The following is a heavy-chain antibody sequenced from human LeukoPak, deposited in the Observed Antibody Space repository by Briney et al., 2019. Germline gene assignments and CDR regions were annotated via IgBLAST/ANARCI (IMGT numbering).Heavy chain of an antibody. Sequence: PGGSLRLSCAASGFTSSSYAMSWVRQAPGKGLEWVSAISGSGGSTYYADSVKGRFTISRDNSKNTLYLQMNSLRAEDTAVYYCAKSLSDPGYFDYWGQGTLVTVSS. CDR2: ISGSGGST. CDR3: AKSLSDPGYFDY. V-gene: IGHV3-23*01. CDR1: GFTSSSYA. D-gene: IGHD2-21*01. J-gene: IGHJ4*02.